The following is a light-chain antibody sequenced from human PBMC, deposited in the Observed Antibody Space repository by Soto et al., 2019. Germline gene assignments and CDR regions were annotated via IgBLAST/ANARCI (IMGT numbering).Light chain of an antibody. CDR3: HQLNSYPLT. J-gene: IGKJ4*01. CDR1: QDISSY. Sequence: IQLTQSPSSLSASVGDRCTITCRTSQDISSYLAWYQQNLGKDSKLLIYAASTLKSGVPSRFSGSGSGTDFTLTISSLQPEDFATYSCHQLNSYPLTFGGGTKVDIK. V-gene: IGKV1-9*01. CDR2: AAS.